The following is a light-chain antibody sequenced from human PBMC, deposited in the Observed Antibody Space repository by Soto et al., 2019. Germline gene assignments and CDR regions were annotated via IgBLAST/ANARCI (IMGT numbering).Light chain of an antibody. CDR3: QQFNSYPHT. V-gene: IGKV1-13*02. CDR2: DAS. Sequence: AIQLTQSPSSLSASVGDRVTITCRASQGISSALAWYQQKPGKAPKLLIYDASSLESGVPSRFSGSGSETYFTLTISSLQPEDFATYYCQQFNSYPHTFGQGTKLEIK. CDR1: QGISSA. J-gene: IGKJ2*01.